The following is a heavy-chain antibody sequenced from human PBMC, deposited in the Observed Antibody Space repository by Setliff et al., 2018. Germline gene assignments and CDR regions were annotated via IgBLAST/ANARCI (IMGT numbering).Heavy chain of an antibody. D-gene: IGHD5-18*01. CDR3: ATTRVWIPVLDS. CDR1: GFSLRIFW. Sequence: GGSLRLSCAASGFSLRIFWMSWVRQTPGRGLEWVATIKQDGGEKFYADSVKGRFTISRDNAKNSVYLQMNSLRAEDTAIYYCATTRVWIPVLDSCGQGTLVTVSS. J-gene: IGHJ4*02. CDR2: IKQDGGEK. V-gene: IGHV3-7*03.